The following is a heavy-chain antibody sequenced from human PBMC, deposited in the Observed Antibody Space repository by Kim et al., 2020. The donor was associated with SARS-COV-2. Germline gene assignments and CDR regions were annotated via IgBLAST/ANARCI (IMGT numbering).Heavy chain of an antibody. Sequence: KARFTHSRDNSKNTLYLQMNSLRAEDTAVYYCARDGGPYYYDSSGYRLDPWGQGTLVTVSS. J-gene: IGHJ5*02. D-gene: IGHD3-22*01. V-gene: IGHV3-30*07. CDR3: ARDGGPYYYDSSGYRLDP.